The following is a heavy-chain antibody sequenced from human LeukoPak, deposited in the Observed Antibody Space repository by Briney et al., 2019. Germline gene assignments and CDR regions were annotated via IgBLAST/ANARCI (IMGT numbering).Heavy chain of an antibody. CDR1: GGSISSSSYF. CDR2: IYYSGST. Sequence: PSETLSLTCTVSGGSISSSSYFWSWIRQHPGKGLEWIGYIYYSGSTYYNPSLKSRVTISADTSTNQFSLNLSSVTAADTAVYYCARVSFHSGGPGPWGQGTLVTVSS. J-gene: IGHJ5*02. V-gene: IGHV4-31*03. D-gene: IGHD2-15*01. CDR3: ARVSFHSGGPGP.